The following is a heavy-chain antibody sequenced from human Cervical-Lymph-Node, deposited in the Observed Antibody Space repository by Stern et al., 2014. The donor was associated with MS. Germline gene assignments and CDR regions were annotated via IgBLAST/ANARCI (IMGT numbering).Heavy chain of an antibody. CDR3: ARDREIVGADFDY. CDR1: GFTFSSYS. CDR2: ISSSSSYI. D-gene: IGHD1-26*01. Sequence: QLVQSGGGLVKPGGSLRLSCAASGFTFSSYSMNWVRQAPGKGLEWVSSISSSSSYIYYADSVKGRFTISRDNAKNSLYLQMNSLRAEDTAVYYCARDREIVGADFDYWGQGTLVTVSS. J-gene: IGHJ4*02. V-gene: IGHV3-21*01.